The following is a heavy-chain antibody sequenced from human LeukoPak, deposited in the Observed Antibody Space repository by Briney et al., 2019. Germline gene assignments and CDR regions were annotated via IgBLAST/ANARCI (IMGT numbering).Heavy chain of an antibody. CDR3: ARSLRNAFDI. J-gene: IGHJ3*02. D-gene: IGHD3-3*01. V-gene: IGHV3-7*01. CDR1: GFTFSSYW. CDR2: IKQDGSEK. Sequence: GGSLRLSCAASGFTFSSYWMGWVRQAPGKGLEWVANIKQDGSEKYYVDSVKGRFTISTDNANNSLYLQMNSLRAEDTAVYYCARSLRNAFDIWGQGTMVTVSS.